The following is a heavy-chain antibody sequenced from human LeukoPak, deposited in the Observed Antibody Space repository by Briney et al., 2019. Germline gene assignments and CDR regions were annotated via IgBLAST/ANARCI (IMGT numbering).Heavy chain of an antibody. CDR3: ARVFYDY. Sequence: SETLSLTCTVSGGSISTYYWSWIRQPPGKGLEWIGEIDHSGSTNYNPSLKSRVTISVDTSKNQFSLKLSSVTAADTAVYYCARVFYDYWGQGTLVTVSS. CDR1: GGSISTYY. D-gene: IGHD3-9*01. CDR2: IDHSGST. V-gene: IGHV4-34*01. J-gene: IGHJ4*02.